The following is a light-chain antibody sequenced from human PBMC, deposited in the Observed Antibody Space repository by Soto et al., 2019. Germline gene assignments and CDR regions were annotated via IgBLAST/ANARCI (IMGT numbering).Light chain of an antibody. Sequence: QSALTQPASVSGSPGQSITISCTGTRTDFGGYNYVSWYQQHPGKAPKLIIFEVSNRPSGVSNRFSGSKSGDTASLTISGLQAEDEADYYCSSYTTSNTVVFGGGTKVTVL. CDR3: SSYTTSNTVV. V-gene: IGLV2-14*01. J-gene: IGLJ2*01. CDR1: RTDFGGYNY. CDR2: EVS.